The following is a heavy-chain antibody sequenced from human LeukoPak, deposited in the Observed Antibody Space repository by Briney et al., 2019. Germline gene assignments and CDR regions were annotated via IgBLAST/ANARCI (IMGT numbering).Heavy chain of an antibody. CDR2: ISGSGGST. J-gene: IGHJ4*02. CDR3: AKFYCSSTSCYLGY. D-gene: IGHD2-2*01. Sequence: QPGGSLRLFCAASGFTFSSYAMSWVRQAPGKGLEWVSAISGSGGSTYYADSVKGRFTISRDNSKNTLYLQMNSLRAEDTAVYYCAKFYCSSTSCYLGYWGQGTLVTVSS. V-gene: IGHV3-23*01. CDR1: GFTFSSYA.